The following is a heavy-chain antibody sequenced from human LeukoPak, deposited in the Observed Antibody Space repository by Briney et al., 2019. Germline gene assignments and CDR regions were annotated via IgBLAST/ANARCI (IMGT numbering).Heavy chain of an antibody. CDR1: DDSISSYY. CDR3: ARSRDSSGYRNNWFDP. Sequence: SETLSLTCTVSDDSISSYYWSWIRQPPGKGLEWIGYIYSSGSTNYNPSLKSRVTMSVDTSKNQFSLKLNSVTAADTAVYYSARSRDSSGYRNNWFDPWGQGTLVTVSS. V-gene: IGHV4-59*01. J-gene: IGHJ5*02. CDR2: IYSSGST. D-gene: IGHD3-22*01.